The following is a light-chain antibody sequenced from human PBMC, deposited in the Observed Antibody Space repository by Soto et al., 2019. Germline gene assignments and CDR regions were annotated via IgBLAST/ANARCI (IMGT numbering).Light chain of an antibody. CDR2: GSS. CDR3: QQYSNWPPAIT. CDR1: ETISTN. V-gene: IGKV3-15*01. Sequence: EIVLTQSPATLSVSPVERATLSCMATETISTNLAWFQRKPGQPPRLLIYGSSTRATGVPDRFSGSGSGTEFTLIISSLQSEDVALYYCQQYSNWPPAITFGQGTRLEIK. J-gene: IGKJ5*01.